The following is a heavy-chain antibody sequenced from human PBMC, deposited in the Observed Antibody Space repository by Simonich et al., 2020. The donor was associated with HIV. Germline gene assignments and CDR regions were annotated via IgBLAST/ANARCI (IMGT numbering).Heavy chain of an antibody. V-gene: IGHV3-9*01. CDR2: IEWNSGSI. D-gene: IGHD3-10*01. Sequence: EVQLVESGGGLVQPGRSLRLSCAASGFTFENYAKHWVRQAPGNGLGWVSGIEWNSGSIGYADSVKGRITISRDNAKNSLYLQMNSLRAEDTALYYCAKDKGAYYGSGSPVYWGQGTLVTVSS. CDR1: GFTFENYA. CDR3: AKDKGAYYGSGSPVY. J-gene: IGHJ4*02.